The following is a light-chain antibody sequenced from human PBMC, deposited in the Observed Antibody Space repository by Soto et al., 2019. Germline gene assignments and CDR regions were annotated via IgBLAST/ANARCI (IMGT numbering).Light chain of an antibody. J-gene: IGKJ1*01. V-gene: IGKV3-20*01. CDR2: GAY. Sequence: EIVLTQTPGTLSLSPGERATLSCRASQSVSSSYLAWYQQRPGQAPRLLMYGAYNRAAGIPERFIGSGSGTDFTLTISRLEPEDFAVYYCQQYASSPRTFGQGTKVEIK. CDR3: QQYASSPRT. CDR1: QSVSSSY.